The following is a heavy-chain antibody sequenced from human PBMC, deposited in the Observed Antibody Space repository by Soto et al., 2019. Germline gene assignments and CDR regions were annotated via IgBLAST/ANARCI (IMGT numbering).Heavy chain of an antibody. D-gene: IGHD6-6*01. CDR3: ASDQGLAARQFNFDY. CDR1: GYTFTSYA. Sequence: ASVKVSCKASGYTFTSYAMHWVRQAPGQRLEWMGWINAGNGNTKYSQKFQGRVTITRDTSASTAYMELSSLKSEDTAVYYCASDQGLAARQFNFDYWGQGTLVTVSS. CDR2: INAGNGNT. J-gene: IGHJ4*02. V-gene: IGHV1-3*01.